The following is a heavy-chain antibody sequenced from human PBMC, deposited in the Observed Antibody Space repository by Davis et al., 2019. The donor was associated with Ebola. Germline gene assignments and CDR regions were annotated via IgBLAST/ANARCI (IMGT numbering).Heavy chain of an antibody. CDR1: GGSISSSSYY. V-gene: IGHV4-39*07. D-gene: IGHD5-12*01. J-gene: IGHJ4*02. CDR3: ARALVATLSHFDY. CDR2: IYYSGST. Sequence: SETLSLTCTVSGGSISSSSYYWGWIRQPPGKGLEWIGSIYYSGSTYYNPSLKSRVTISVDTSKNQFSLKLSSVTAADTAVYYCARALVATLSHFDYWGQGTLVTVSS.